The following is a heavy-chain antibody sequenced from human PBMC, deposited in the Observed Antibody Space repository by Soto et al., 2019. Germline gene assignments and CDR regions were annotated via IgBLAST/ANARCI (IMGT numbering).Heavy chain of an antibody. CDR1: GFNFSSSG. D-gene: IGHD3-22*01. J-gene: IGHJ4*02. Sequence: GWSMRLSCEASGFNFSSSGIHWVRQAPGKGLEWVAIIWNDGSNEYYADSVKGRFTISRDNSKNTVYLQVSKLRAEDTAVYFCARDQTDSGGYSDSWGQGTLVTVYS. CDR3: ARDQTDSGGYSDS. V-gene: IGHV3-33*01. CDR2: IWNDGSNE.